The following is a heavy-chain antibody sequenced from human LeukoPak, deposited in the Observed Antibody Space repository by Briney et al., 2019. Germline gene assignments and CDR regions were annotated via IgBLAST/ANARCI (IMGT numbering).Heavy chain of an antibody. D-gene: IGHD2-15*01. CDR3: AKGTTILPGVFDY. CDR2: IRYDGSNK. Sequence: PGGSLRLSCAASGFTFSSYGMHWVRQAPGKGLEWVTFIRYDGSNKYYADSVKGRFTISRDNSKNTLYLQMNSLRAEDTAVYYCAKGTTILPGVFDYWGQGTLVTVSS. J-gene: IGHJ4*02. CDR1: GFTFSSYG. V-gene: IGHV3-30*02.